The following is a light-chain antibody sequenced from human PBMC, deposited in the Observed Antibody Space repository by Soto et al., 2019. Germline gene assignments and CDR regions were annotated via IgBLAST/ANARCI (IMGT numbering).Light chain of an antibody. J-gene: IGLJ2*01. V-gene: IGLV2-8*01. CDR1: SSDVGDYNY. CDR3: SSYAGNTPI. Sequence: QSALTQPPSASGSPGQSVTISCTGTSSDVGDYNYVSWYQQHPGKVPKLMIYEVSKRPSGVPDRFSGSKSGNTASLTVSGLQAEDEADYYCSSYAGNTPIFGGGTKVTVL. CDR2: EVS.